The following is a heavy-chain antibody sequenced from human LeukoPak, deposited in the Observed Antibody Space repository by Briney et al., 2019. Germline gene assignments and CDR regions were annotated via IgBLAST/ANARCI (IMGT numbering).Heavy chain of an antibody. CDR1: GFTFSSYW. Sequence: GGSLRLSCAASGFTFSSYWMSWVRQAPGKGLEWVANIKQDGSEKYYVDSVKGRFTISRGNAKNSLYLQMNSLRAEDTAVYYCARVAYDYVWGSYRSTNDYWGQGTLVTVSS. D-gene: IGHD3-16*02. CDR2: IKQDGSEK. J-gene: IGHJ4*02. CDR3: ARVAYDYVWGSYRSTNDY. V-gene: IGHV3-7*01.